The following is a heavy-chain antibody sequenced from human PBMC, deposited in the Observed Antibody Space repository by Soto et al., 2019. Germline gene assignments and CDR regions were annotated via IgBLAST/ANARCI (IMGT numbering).Heavy chain of an antibody. CDR1: GYTFTSFY. D-gene: IGHD3-10*01. CDR3: ARDLNGSGSYLGAFDI. CDR2: INPSGGST. V-gene: IGHV1-46*03. Sequence: QVQLVQSGAEVKKPGASVKVSCKASGYTFTSFYMHWVRQAPGQGLEWMGIINPSGGSTSYAQKFQGRVTMTRGTSTTTVYMELSSLSSEDTAVYYCARDLNGSGSYLGAFDIWGQGTMVTVSS. J-gene: IGHJ3*02.